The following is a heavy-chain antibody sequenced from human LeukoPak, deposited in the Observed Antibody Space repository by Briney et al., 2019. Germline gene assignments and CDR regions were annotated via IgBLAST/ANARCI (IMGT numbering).Heavy chain of an antibody. J-gene: IGHJ5*02. CDR2: ITASGDST. CDR3: AREYFRGANNWFDP. D-gene: IGHD3-10*01. Sequence: PGGSLRLSCAASGFPFSDYVMIWVRQPPGKGLEWVSGITASGDSTFYGDSVKGRFTMSRDNSKNTLYLQMNSLRAEDTAVYYCAREYFRGANNWFDPWGQGTLVTVSS. CDR1: GFPFSDYV. V-gene: IGHV3-23*01.